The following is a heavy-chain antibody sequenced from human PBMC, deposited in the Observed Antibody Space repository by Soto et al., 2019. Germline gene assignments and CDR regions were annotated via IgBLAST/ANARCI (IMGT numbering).Heavy chain of an antibody. CDR2: ISAHNGNT. J-gene: IGHJ4*02. Sequence: QVHLVQSGAEVKKPGASVKVSCTGSGYAFTTYGITWVRQAPGQGLEWMGWISAHNGNTTYAQKLQGRVTVTRDTSTSTAYMELRSLRSDDTAVYYCARGRYGDYWGQGALVTVSS. CDR3: ARGRYGDY. D-gene: IGHD1-1*01. CDR1: GYAFTTYG. V-gene: IGHV1-18*01.